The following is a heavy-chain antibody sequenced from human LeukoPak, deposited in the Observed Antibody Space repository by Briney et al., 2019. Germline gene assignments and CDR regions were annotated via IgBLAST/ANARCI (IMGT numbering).Heavy chain of an antibody. Sequence: SETLSLTCSVSGGSITSYYWSWIRQPAGKGLEWIGRLYNGGSTNYNPSLKSRVTMSLDTPKNQFSLQLSCLTLADTAVYFCVRGVYYYYMDVWGKGTTVTVSS. V-gene: IGHV4-4*07. CDR3: VRGVYYYYMDV. J-gene: IGHJ6*03. CDR1: GGSITSYY. D-gene: IGHD3-10*01. CDR2: LYNGGST.